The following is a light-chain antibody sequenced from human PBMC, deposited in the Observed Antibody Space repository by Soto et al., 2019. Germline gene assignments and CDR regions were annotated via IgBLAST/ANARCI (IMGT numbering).Light chain of an antibody. Sequence: QSVLTQPASVSGSPGQSITISCTRTSSDVGTYNLVSWYQQHPGNAPKLMIYEGNKRPSGVSNRFSGSKSGNTASLTISGLQAEDEGDYYCSSYVGSGTYVVFGGGTKLTVL. CDR2: EGN. CDR3: SSYVGSGTYVV. CDR1: SSDVGTYNL. J-gene: IGLJ2*01. V-gene: IGLV2-23*01.